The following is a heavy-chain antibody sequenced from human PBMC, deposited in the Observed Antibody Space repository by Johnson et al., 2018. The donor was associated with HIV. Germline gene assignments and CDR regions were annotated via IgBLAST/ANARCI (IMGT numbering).Heavy chain of an antibody. CDR3: AGLRAARPRSFDI. CDR2: ISWNSGSI. Sequence: VQLVESGGGLVQPGRSLRLSCAASGFTFDDYAMHWVRQAPGKGLEWVPGISWNSGSIGYADSVKGRFTSSRDNAKNSLYLQMNSLRAEDTAVYYCAGLRAARPRSFDIWGQGTMVTVSS. J-gene: IGHJ3*02. CDR1: GFTFDDYA. D-gene: IGHD6-6*01. V-gene: IGHV3-9*01.